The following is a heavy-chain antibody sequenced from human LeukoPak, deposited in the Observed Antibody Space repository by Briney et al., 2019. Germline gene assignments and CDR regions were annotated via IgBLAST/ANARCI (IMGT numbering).Heavy chain of an antibody. D-gene: IGHD3-10*01. V-gene: IGHV3-15*01. CDR3: TTSGDPAAVRGGRTDY. J-gene: IGHJ4*02. CDR2: IKSKTDGGTT. CDR1: GFTFSDYY. Sequence: GGPLRLSCAASGFTFSDYYMSWIRQAPGKGLEWVGRIKSKTDGGTTDYAAPVKGRFTISRDDSKNTLYLQMNSLKTEDTAVYYCTTSGDPAAVRGGRTDYWGQGTLVTVSS.